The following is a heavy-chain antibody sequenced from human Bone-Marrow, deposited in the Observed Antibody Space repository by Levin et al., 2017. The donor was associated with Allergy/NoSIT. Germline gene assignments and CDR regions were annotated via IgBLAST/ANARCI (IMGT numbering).Heavy chain of an antibody. V-gene: IGHV3-23*01. CDR2: ISGSGSTT. Sequence: AGGSLRLSCAASGFIFSTFAMSWVRQAPGKGLEWVSAISGSGSTTYYADSVKGRFTISRDNSKNTLYLQKNSRRDEDTGVYFCAQDRHVAVSLFHIWGQGTTVIVSS. CDR1: GFIFSTFA. D-gene: IGHD2-15*01. J-gene: IGHJ3*02. CDR3: AQDRHVAVSLFHI.